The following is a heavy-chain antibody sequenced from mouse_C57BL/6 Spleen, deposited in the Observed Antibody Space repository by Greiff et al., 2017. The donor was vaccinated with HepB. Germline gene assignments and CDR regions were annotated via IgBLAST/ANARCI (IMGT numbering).Heavy chain of an antibody. CDR3: ARSDYYEDYAMDY. Sequence: VQLQQSGAELVKPGASVKISCKASGYTFTDYYINWVKQRPGQGLEWIGKIGPGSGSTYYNEKFKGKATLTADKSSSTAYMQLSSLTSEDSAVYCCARSDYYEDYAMDYWGQGTSVTVSA. D-gene: IGHD1-1*01. CDR1: GYTFTDYY. CDR2: IGPGSGST. J-gene: IGHJ4*01. V-gene: IGHV1-77*01.